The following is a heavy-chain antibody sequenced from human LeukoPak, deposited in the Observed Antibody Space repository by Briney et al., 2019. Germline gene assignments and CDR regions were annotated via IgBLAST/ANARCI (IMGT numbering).Heavy chain of an antibody. CDR2: IQYDGSHQ. Sequence: GGSLRLSCAASGFTFSTYGMHWVRQAPGKGLEWVAFIQYDGSHQYYAESVQGRFTISRDNSKNTLYLQMNSLRAEDTAVYYCARDEPTVTTGPPVGSWGQGTLVTVSS. V-gene: IGHV3-30*02. D-gene: IGHD4-17*01. J-gene: IGHJ4*02. CDR3: ARDEPTVTTGPPVGS. CDR1: GFTFSTYG.